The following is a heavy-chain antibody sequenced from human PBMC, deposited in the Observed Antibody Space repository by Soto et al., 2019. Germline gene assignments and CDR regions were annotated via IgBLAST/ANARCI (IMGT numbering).Heavy chain of an antibody. CDR3: ATNRYSSGWTHDAFDI. V-gene: IGHV3-33*01. CDR2: IWYDGSNK. J-gene: IGHJ3*02. CDR1: GFTFSSYG. Sequence: QVQLVESGGGVVQPGRSLRLSCAASGFTFSSYGMHWVRQAPGKGLEWVAVIWYDGSNKYYADSVKGQFTISRDNSKNTVYLQMNSLRAEDTAVYYCATNRYSSGWTHDAFDIWGQGTMVTVSS. D-gene: IGHD6-19*01.